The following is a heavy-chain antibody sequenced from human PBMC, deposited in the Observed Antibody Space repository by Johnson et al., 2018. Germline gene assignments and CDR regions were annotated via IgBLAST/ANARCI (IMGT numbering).Heavy chain of an antibody. Sequence: VQLVQSGGGLVRPGGSLRLSCAVSGLSFSHVWMNWVRQVPGKGLEWVGRIKTKSAGGTTDYAAPVKDRFTISRDDSESTVYLQMNSLKTEDTAVYYCTTVGIAAAGMGFQHWGQGTLVTASS. J-gene: IGHJ1*01. D-gene: IGHD6-13*01. CDR2: IKTKSAGGTT. V-gene: IGHV3-15*07. CDR3: TTVGIAAAGMGFQH. CDR1: GLSFSHVW.